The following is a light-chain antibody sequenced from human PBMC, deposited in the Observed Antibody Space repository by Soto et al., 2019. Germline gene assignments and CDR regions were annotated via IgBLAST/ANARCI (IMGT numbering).Light chain of an antibody. CDR1: ETVNRNY. Sequence: EIELTQSPGTLALSLGDGATLSCRASETVNRNYLAWYHQKPGQPPRLLIYGVSNRAPGVPDRFSGGGSGTEFTLTIVRLEPDDFGTYYCQQYIDSPRTFGQGTRVDVK. V-gene: IGKV3-20*01. CDR3: QQYIDSPRT. CDR2: GVS. J-gene: IGKJ1*01.